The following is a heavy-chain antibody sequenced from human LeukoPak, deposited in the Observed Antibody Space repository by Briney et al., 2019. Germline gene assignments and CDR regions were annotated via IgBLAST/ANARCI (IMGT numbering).Heavy chain of an antibody. D-gene: IGHD2-21*01. V-gene: IGHV1-2*02. Sequence: ASVKVSCKASGYTFTGYYMHWVRQAPGQGLEWMGWINPNSGGTNYAQKFQGRVTMTRDTSISTAYMELSRLRSDDTAVYYCARIPNVYYYYMDVWGQGTLVTVSS. CDR1: GYTFTGYY. CDR3: ARIPNVYYYYMDV. CDR2: INPNSGGT. J-gene: IGHJ6*03.